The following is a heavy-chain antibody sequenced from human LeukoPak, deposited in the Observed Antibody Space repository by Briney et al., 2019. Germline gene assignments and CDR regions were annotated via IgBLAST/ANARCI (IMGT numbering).Heavy chain of an antibody. CDR1: GGTFSSYA. CDR3: ARDVSSSGYYYYYMDV. CDR2: IIPIFGTA. J-gene: IGHJ6*03. Sequence: SVKVSCKASGGTFSSYAISWVRQAPGQGLEWMGGIIPIFGTANYAQKFQGRVTITADESTSTAYMELSSLRSEDTAVYYCARDVSSSGYYYYYMDVWGKGTTVTVSS. V-gene: IGHV1-69*13. D-gene: IGHD3-22*01.